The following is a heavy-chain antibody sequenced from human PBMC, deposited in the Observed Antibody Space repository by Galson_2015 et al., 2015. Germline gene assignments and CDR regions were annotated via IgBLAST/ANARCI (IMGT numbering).Heavy chain of an antibody. J-gene: IGHJ4*02. CDR2: IYYSGST. Sequence: IGYIYYSGSTFYNPSLKSPIAMSVDTSKNQFSLKLSSVTAADTAVYYCARGANYDILTGYYPKIFDYWGRGTLVTVSS. V-gene: IGHV4-31*01. CDR3: ARGANYDILTGYYPKIFDY. D-gene: IGHD3-9*01.